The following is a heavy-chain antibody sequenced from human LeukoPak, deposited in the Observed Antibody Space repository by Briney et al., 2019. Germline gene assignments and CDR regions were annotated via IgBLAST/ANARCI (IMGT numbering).Heavy chain of an antibody. CDR1: GFTFSSYS. CDR3: ARLNIVVVPAASRSGYYYYGMDV. CDR2: ISSSSSYI. J-gene: IGHJ6*02. D-gene: IGHD2-2*01. V-gene: IGHV3-21*01. Sequence: PGGSLRLSCAASGFTFSSYSMNWVRQAPGKGLEWVSSISSSSSYIYYADSVKGRFTISRDNAKNSLYLQMNSLRAEDTAVYYCARLNIVVVPAASRSGYYYYGMDVWGQGTTVTVSS.